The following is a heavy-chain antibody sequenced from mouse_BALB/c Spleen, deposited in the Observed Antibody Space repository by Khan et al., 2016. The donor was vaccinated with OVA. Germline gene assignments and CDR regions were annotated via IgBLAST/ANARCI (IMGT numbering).Heavy chain of an antibody. CDR2: ISYSGRT. D-gene: IGHD1-1*01. CDR1: GYSITSNYA. V-gene: IGHV3-2*02. Sequence: EVQLQESGPGLVKPSQSLSLTCTVTGYSITSNYAWNWIRQFPGNKLEWMGYISYSGRTSYIPSLKSRISITRDTSKNQFVLQLNSVTTEDTATYYCARGNYYGYAMDYWGQGTSVTVSS. J-gene: IGHJ4*01. CDR3: ARGNYYGYAMDY.